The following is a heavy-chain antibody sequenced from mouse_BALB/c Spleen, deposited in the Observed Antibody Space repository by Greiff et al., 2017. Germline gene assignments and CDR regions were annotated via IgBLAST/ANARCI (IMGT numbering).Heavy chain of an antibody. CDR1: GFTFSDYG. CDR3: ARERGLRQAWFAY. J-gene: IGHJ3*01. Sequence: EVKLVESGGGLVQPGGSRKLSCAASGFTFSDYGMAWVRQAPGKGPEWVAFISNLAYSIYYADTVTGRFTISRENAKNTLYLEMSSLRSEDTAMYYCARERGLRQAWFAYWGQGTLVTVSA. D-gene: IGHD2-4*01. CDR2: ISNLAYSI. V-gene: IGHV5-15*02.